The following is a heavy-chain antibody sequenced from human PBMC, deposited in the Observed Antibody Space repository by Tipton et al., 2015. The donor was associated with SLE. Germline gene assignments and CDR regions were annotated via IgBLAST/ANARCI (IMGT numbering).Heavy chain of an antibody. J-gene: IGHJ3*02. V-gene: IGHV4-59*01. CDR1: GASISNYF. D-gene: IGHD3-3*01. CDR2: IYYSGGT. CDR3: ARAYDFWSGVQCDAFDM. Sequence: TLSLTCTVSGASISNYFWNWVRRPPGKGLEWIGYIYYSGGTKYSPSLKSRVTISVDTSRNQFSLILNSVTAADTAVYFCARAYDFWSGVQCDAFDMWGQGTMVTVSS.